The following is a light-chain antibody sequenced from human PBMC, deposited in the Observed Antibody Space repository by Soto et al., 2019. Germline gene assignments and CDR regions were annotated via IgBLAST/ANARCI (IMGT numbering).Light chain of an antibody. CDR1: SSDVGAYNY. CDR2: EVS. V-gene: IGLV2-14*01. Sequence: QSALTQPASVSGSPGQSITISCTGTSSDVGAYNYVSWYQQHPGKAPKLMIYEVSNRPSGVSHRFSGSKSDNTASLTISGLQTDDEADYYCCLYVGATTYVFGTGTKVTVL. CDR3: CLYVGATTYV. J-gene: IGLJ1*01.